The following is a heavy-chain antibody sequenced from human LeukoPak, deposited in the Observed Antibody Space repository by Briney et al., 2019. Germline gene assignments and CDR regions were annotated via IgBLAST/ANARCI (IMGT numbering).Heavy chain of an antibody. Sequence: ASVTVSSTPSVYTFTTYEINWVRQAPGQGLEWVGWIHPNSGKTGYAHKFQGRVTMTRDTSTETAFLELSSLKFDDTAIFYCAGGHYGGNRYFDIWGQGTLVTVSS. CDR2: IHPNSGKT. D-gene: IGHD4-23*01. CDR1: VYTFTTYE. J-gene: IGHJ4*02. V-gene: IGHV1-8*01. CDR3: AGGHYGGNRYFDI.